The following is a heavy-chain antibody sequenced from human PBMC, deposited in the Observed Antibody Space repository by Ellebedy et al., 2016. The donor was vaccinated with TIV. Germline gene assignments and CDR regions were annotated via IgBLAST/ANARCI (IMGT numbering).Heavy chain of an antibody. D-gene: IGHD3-10*01. CDR2: IKSRYDGGAS. J-gene: IGHJ6*02. CDR3: ATGDYYGSGSYHFRGYYYYGVDV. Sequence: GESLKISCAASGFLFSNAWINWVRQAPGKGPEWVGRIKSRYDGGASDYAAPVKGRFVISRDDSKNTVFLQMNSLKSDDSAVYYCATGDYYGSGSYHFRGYYYYGVDVWGPGTTVIVSS. V-gene: IGHV3-15*07. CDR1: GFLFSNAW.